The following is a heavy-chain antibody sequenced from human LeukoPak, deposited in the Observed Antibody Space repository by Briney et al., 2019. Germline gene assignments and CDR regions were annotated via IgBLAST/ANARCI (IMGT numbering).Heavy chain of an antibody. V-gene: IGHV3-23*01. CDR3: ANEQVPNDY. CDR2: ISISGDTT. Sequence: GGPLRLSCAVCGYTFSSHAMSWVPRAPGKGLEWVSGISISGDTTYYADSVQGRFTISRDNSKNTVYLQMSNLRVEDTAIYYCANEQVPNDYWGQGTLVTVSS. CDR1: GYTFSSHA. D-gene: IGHD4/OR15-4a*01. J-gene: IGHJ4*02.